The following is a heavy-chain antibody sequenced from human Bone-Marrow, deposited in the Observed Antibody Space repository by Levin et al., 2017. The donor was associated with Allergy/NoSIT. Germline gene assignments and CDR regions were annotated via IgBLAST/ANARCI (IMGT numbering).Heavy chain of an antibody. CDR3: ARDTSAGELVSAFDY. D-gene: IGHD1-26*01. CDR2: VWYNGNT. CDR1: GDSFGGGTYY. Sequence: KSSETLSLTCTVSGDSFGGGTYYWGWIRRPPGKGLEWIGCVWYNGNTYYSSSLRGRVSISLDRASYQFSFNLNLKSVTAADTAMYYCARDTSAGELVSAFDYWGQGILVTVSS. V-gene: IGHV4-39*07. J-gene: IGHJ4*02.